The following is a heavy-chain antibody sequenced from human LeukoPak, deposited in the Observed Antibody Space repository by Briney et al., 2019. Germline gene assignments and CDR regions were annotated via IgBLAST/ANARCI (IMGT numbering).Heavy chain of an antibody. CDR1: GGSISSADYN. CDR3: ARACSSTTCYGAFAM. V-gene: IGHV4-30-4*08. Sequence: SSQTLSLTCTVSGGSISSADYNWSWIRQPPGKGLEWIGYIYYSGSTYYNPSLKSRVTISVDTSKNQFSLKLSSVTAADTAVYYCARACSSTTCYGAFAMWGQGTMVTVSS. D-gene: IGHD2-2*01. J-gene: IGHJ3*02. CDR2: IYYSGST.